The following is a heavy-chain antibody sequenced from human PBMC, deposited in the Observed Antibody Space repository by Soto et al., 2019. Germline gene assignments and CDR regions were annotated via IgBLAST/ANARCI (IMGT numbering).Heavy chain of an antibody. CDR2: ISGSGGST. CDR3: AKDPGITIFGVANPPDYYYYGMDV. J-gene: IGHJ6*02. Sequence: HPGGSLRLSCAASGFTFSGYAMSWVRQAPGKGLEWVSVISGSGGSTYYADSVKGRFTISRDNSKNTLYLQMNSLRAEDTAVYYCAKDPGITIFGVANPPDYYYYGMDVWGQGTTVTVSS. CDR1: GFTFSGYA. V-gene: IGHV3-23*01. D-gene: IGHD3-3*01.